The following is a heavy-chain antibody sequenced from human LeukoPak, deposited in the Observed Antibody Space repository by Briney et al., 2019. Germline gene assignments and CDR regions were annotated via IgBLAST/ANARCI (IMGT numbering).Heavy chain of an antibody. CDR2: IYHSGST. D-gene: IGHD3-10*01. V-gene: IGHV4-38-2*02. Sequence: SETLSLTCTVSGYSISSGYYWGWIRQPPGKGLEWIGSIYHSGSTYYNPSLKSRVTISVDTSKNQFSLKLSSVTAADTAVYYCARSEEDSWFGELSFDYWGQGTLVIVSS. CDR3: ARSEEDSWFGELSFDY. CDR1: GYSISSGYY. J-gene: IGHJ4*02.